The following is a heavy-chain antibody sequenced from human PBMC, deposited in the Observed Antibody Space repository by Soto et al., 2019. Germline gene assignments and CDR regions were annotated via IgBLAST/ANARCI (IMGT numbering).Heavy chain of an antibody. CDR1: GGSFSSYA. CDR3: ARGSRSTVGATGWFDP. V-gene: IGHV1-69*01. J-gene: IGHJ5*02. CDR2: IIPSFGTP. D-gene: IGHD1-26*01. Sequence: QVQLVQSGDEVKKPGSSVKVSCKASGGSFSSYAFSWVRQAPGQGLEWMGGIIPSFGTPNYALRFQGRVSTSADESTTAVYMDWRRLRSEDTAVYYCARGSRSTVGATGWFDPWGQRTRVTVSS.